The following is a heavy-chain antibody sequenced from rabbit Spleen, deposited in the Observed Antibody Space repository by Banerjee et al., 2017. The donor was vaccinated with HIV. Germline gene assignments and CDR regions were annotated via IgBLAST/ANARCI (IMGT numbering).Heavy chain of an antibody. CDR1: GFSFSSSYY. J-gene: IGHJ4*01. Sequence: QQQLEESGGDLVKPEGSLTLTCTASGFSFSSSYYMCWVRQAPGKGLEWIACIYAGSSGSTYYASWAKGRFTISKTSSTTVTLQMTSLTAADTATYFCARGIDGVGERSALWGPGTLVTVS. CDR3: ARGIDGVGERSAL. D-gene: IGHD5-1*01. V-gene: IGHV1S45*01. CDR2: IYAGSSGST.